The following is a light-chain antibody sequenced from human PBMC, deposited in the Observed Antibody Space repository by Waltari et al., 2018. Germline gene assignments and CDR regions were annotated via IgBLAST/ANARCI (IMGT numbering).Light chain of an antibody. V-gene: IGKV3-15*01. J-gene: IGKJ4*01. CDR3: QQYDNWPPLT. CDR2: GAS. Sequence: EVVMTQSPATLSVSPGERATLSCRASQSVNNNLAWYQQKPGQAPRLLIYGASPMATGIPARFSGSGSGTEFTLTISSLQSEDFAVYYCQQYDNWPPLTFGGGTKVEIK. CDR1: QSVNNN.